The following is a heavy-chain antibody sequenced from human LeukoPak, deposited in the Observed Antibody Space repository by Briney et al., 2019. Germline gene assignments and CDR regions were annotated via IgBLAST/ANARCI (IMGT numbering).Heavy chain of an antibody. V-gene: IGHV1-69*05. J-gene: IGHJ4*02. Sequence: GASVKVSCKASGGTFSSYAISWVRQAPGQGLEWMEGIIPIFGTANYAQKFQGRVTITTDESTSTAYMELSSLRSEDTAVYYCATSRDGYKFGKWTLIDYWGQGTLVTVSS. CDR2: IIPIFGTA. D-gene: IGHD5-24*01. CDR1: GGTFSSYA. CDR3: ATSRDGYKFGKWTLIDY.